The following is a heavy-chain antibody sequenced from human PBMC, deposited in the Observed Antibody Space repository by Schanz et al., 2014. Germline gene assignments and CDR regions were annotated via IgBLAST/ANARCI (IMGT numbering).Heavy chain of an antibody. V-gene: IGHV3-23*01. Sequence: EVQLLESGGGVVQPGRSLRLSCAASGFTFNSYAMTWVRQAPGKGLEWVSSISHSGGSKYYADSVKGRFTISRDNSKNTLYLQMNSLRAEDTAVYYCAKQIHYDILTVTRNWGQGTLVTVSS. D-gene: IGHD3-9*01. CDR3: AKQIHYDILTVTRN. CDR2: ISHSGGSK. J-gene: IGHJ4*02. CDR1: GFTFNSYA.